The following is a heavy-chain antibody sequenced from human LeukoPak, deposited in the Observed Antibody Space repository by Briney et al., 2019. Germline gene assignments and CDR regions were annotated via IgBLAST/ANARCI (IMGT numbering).Heavy chain of an antibody. V-gene: IGHV3-23*01. J-gene: IGHJ4*02. CDR2: ISDSGDTT. CDR1: GFAFSSLA. D-gene: IGHD6-19*01. Sequence: RPGGSLRLSCAASGFAFSSLAMGWVRQAPGKGLEWVSVISDSGDTTYYADSVKGRFTISRDNSKNTLYLQMNSLRAEDTAIYYCAKDARRSDGWYFFDRWGQGALVTVSS. CDR3: AKDARRSDGWYFFDR.